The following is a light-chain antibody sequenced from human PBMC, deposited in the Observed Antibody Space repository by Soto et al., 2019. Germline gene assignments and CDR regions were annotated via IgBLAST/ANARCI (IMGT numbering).Light chain of an antibody. CDR2: SDN. J-gene: IGLJ1*01. Sequence: QSVLTQPPSVSGAPGQRVTISCTGSSSNIGAGYVVHWYQQLPGAAPKLLIFSDNNRPSGVPDRFSGSKSGTSASLAITGLRGEDEADYYCQSYDNNSDYVFGNGTKGT. CDR3: QSYDNNSDYV. CDR1: SSNIGAGYV. V-gene: IGLV1-40*01.